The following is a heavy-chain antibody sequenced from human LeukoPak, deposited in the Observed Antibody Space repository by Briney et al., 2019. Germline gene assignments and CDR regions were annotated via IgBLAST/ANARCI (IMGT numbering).Heavy chain of an antibody. CDR2: IYYSGST. J-gene: IGHJ3*02. D-gene: IGHD3-22*01. Sequence: PSETLSLTCTVSGGSISSGAYYWSWIRQPAGKGLEWIGYIYYSGSTYYNPSLKSRVTISVEKSKNQFSLKLSSVTAADTAVYYCASYDSGDLDAFDIWGQGTMVTVSS. V-gene: IGHV4-30-4*01. CDR3: ASYDSGDLDAFDI. CDR1: GGSISSGAYY.